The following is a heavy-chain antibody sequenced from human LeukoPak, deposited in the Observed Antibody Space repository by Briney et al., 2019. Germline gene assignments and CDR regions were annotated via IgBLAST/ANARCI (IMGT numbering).Heavy chain of an antibody. Sequence: PGGSLRLSCVASGFTFNNHWMHWVRQAPGKGLVWVSRIRSDGSITNYADSVKGRFTISRDNAKNTLYLQMNSLRAEDTAVYYCIRERGGSALPLDAFDIWGQGTTVTVSS. CDR2: IRSDGSIT. J-gene: IGHJ3*02. D-gene: IGHD1-26*01. CDR1: GFTFNNHW. V-gene: IGHV3-74*01. CDR3: IRERGGSALPLDAFDI.